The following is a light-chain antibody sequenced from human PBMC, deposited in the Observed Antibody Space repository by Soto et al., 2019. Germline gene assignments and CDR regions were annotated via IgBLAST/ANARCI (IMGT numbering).Light chain of an antibody. CDR3: QQYNNWWT. J-gene: IGKJ1*01. CDR2: DAS. Sequence: EIVMTQSPATLSVSPGERATLSCRAGQSVSSNLAWYQQKPGQAPRLLIYDASTRATGIPARFSGSGSGTEFTLTISSLQSEDFAVYYCQQYNNWWTFGQGTKVEIK. V-gene: IGKV3-15*01. CDR1: QSVSSN.